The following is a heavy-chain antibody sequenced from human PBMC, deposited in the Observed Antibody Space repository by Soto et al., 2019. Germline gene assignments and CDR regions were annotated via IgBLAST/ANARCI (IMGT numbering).Heavy chain of an antibody. J-gene: IGHJ4*02. V-gene: IGHV1-18*01. CDR1: GYTFSSYG. CDR2: ISGYSGAT. CDR3: ARAYSRKYYNDYFDY. Sequence: GASVKVSCKASGYTFSSYGISWLRQAPGQGLEWMGWISGYSGATNYAQKFQGRVTMTTDTSTSTGYMELRSLRSDDTAVYYCARAYSRKYYNDYFDYWGQGTLVTVSS. D-gene: IGHD6-13*01.